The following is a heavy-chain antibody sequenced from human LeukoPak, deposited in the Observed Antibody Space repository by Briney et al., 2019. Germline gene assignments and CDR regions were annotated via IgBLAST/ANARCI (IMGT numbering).Heavy chain of an antibody. CDR2: IYYTGGT. V-gene: IGHV4-59*01. D-gene: IGHD3-10*01. J-gene: IGHJ4*02. CDR1: GGSINNFY. CDR3: ARVGDSGSPFDY. Sequence: PSETLSPTCTVSGGSINNFYWYWVRQPPGKGLEWIGYIYYTGGTNYNPSLKSRVTISVDTSKNLFSLRLTYLTAADTAVYYCARVGDSGSPFDYWGQGIQVTVSS.